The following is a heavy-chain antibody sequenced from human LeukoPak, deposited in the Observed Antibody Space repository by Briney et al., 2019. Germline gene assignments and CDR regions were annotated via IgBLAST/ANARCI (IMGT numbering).Heavy chain of an antibody. CDR1: GGTFSSYA. D-gene: IGHD2-2*01. V-gene: IGHV1-69*06. Sequence: SVKVSCKASGGTFSSYAISWVRQAPGQGLEWMGGIIPIFGTANYAQKFQGRVTITADKSTSTAYMELSSLRSEDTAVYYCARASLVVPAADTAFDIWGQGTMVTVSS. CDR2: IIPIFGTA. CDR3: ARASLVVPAADTAFDI. J-gene: IGHJ3*02.